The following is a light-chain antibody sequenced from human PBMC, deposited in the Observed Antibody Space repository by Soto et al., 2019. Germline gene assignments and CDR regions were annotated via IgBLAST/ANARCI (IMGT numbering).Light chain of an antibody. CDR2: EVS. V-gene: IGLV2-14*01. CDR1: SNDVGGYNY. J-gene: IGLJ1*01. CDR3: NSYTSSTSRPYV. Sequence: QSALTQPASVCGSPGQSITISCTGTSNDVGGYNYVSWYQQHPGKAPKLLIFEVSSRPSGVSNRFSGSKSGNTASLTISALQAEDDADYFCNSYTSSTSRPYVFGTGTKVTV.